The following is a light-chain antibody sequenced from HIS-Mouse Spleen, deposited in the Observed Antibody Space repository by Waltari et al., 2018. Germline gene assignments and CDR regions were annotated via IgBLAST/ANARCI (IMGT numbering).Light chain of an antibody. V-gene: IGKV2-28*01. CDR3: MQALQTPWT. CDR1: QSLLHSNGYNY. CDR2: LGS. J-gene: IGKJ2*01. Sequence: DIVMTQSPLPLPVTPGEPASTPCRSSQSLLHSNGYNYLDWYLQKPGQSPQLLIYLGSNRASGVPDRFSGSGSGTDFTLKISRVEAEDVGVYYCMQALQTPWTFGQGTKLEIK.